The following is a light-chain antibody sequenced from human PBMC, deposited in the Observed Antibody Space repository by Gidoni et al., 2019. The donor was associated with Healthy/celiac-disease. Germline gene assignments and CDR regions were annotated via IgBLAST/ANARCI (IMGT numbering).Light chain of an antibody. J-gene: IGKJ2*01. CDR1: QSISSW. CDR3: QQYNSYWET. CDR2: KAS. V-gene: IGKV1-5*03. Sequence: DIQMTQSPSTLSASVGDRVTITCRASQSISSWLAWYQQEPGKAPKLLIYKASSLESGVPSRFSGSGSGTEFTLTISSLQPDDFATYYCQQYNSYWETFGQXTKLEIK.